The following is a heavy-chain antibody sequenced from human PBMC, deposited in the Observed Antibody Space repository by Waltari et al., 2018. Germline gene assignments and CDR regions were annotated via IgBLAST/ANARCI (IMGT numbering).Heavy chain of an antibody. CDR3: AKDMRVVSVVRGVTRYYYYMDV. V-gene: IGHV3-30*02. CDR1: GFIFSNYG. CDR2: IQYDGSNK. J-gene: IGHJ6*03. Sequence: QVQLVESGGGVVQPGGSLRLSCAASGFIFSNYGMHWVRQAPGKGLEWVTFIQYDGSNKYYADSVKGRFTISRDNSKNTLYLQMDSLRAEDTAVYFCAKDMRVVSVVRGVTRYYYYMDVWGKGTTVTVSS. D-gene: IGHD3-10*01.